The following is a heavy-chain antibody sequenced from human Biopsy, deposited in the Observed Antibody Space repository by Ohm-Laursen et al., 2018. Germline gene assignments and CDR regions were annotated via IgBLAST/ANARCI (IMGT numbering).Heavy chain of an antibody. Sequence: SVKASCKASGYTFAGYYLHWARQAPGHGLEWMGWINPNSGNANYAQSFQGRLTVTRDTSISTAYMELTSLTSDDTAIYYCARVPAYPSIDGYYGLDLWGQGTTVIVSS. D-gene: IGHD3-9*01. CDR3: ARVPAYPSIDGYYGLDL. V-gene: IGHV1-2*02. CDR1: GYTFAGYY. J-gene: IGHJ6*02. CDR2: INPNSGNA.